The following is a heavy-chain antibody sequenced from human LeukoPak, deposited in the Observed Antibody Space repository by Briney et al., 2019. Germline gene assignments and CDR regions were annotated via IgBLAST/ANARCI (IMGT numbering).Heavy chain of an antibody. D-gene: IGHD3-22*01. Sequence: SVKVSCKASGGTFSSYAISWVRQAPGQGLEWMGRIIPILGIANYAQKFQGRVTITADKSTSTAYMELSSLRSEDTAVYYCARRNSGYYYSDAFDIWGQGTMVTVSS. CDR2: IIPILGIA. CDR1: GGTFSSYA. CDR3: ARRNSGYYYSDAFDI. V-gene: IGHV1-69*04. J-gene: IGHJ3*02.